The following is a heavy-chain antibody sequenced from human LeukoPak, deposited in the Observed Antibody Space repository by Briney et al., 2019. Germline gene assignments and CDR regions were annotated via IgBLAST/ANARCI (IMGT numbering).Heavy chain of an antibody. Sequence: GGSLRLSCAASGFTFSDYWMYWVRQPPGEGLVWISNINEYGTTTYADSVKGRFTVSRDNAKNILYLQMNSLRAEDTAVYFCARVRGLNWGQGTLVTVSS. J-gene: IGHJ4*02. CDR2: INEYGTT. CDR1: GFTFSDYW. D-gene: IGHD3-16*01. CDR3: ARVRGLN. V-gene: IGHV3-74*03.